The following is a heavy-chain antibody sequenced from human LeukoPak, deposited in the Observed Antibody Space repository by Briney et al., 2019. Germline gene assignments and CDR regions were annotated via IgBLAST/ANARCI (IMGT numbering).Heavy chain of an antibody. CDR1: GGTFSSYG. V-gene: IGHV1-69*04. CDR3: ARVVNPIVVVVAAPGDAAFDI. CDR2: IIPILGIA. Sequence: ASVKVSCKASGGTFSSYGISWVRQAPGQGLEWMGRIIPILGIANYAQKFQGRVTITADKSTSTAYMELSSLRSEDTAVYYCARVVNPIVVVVAAPGDAAFDIWGQGTLVTVSS. D-gene: IGHD2-15*01. J-gene: IGHJ3*02.